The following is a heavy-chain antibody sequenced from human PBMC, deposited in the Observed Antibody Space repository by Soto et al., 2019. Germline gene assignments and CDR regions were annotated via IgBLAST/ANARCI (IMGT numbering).Heavy chain of an antibody. V-gene: IGHV1-18*01. J-gene: IGHJ3*02. CDR3: ARLVDAFDI. D-gene: IGHD2-15*01. Sequence: ASVKVSCKASGYTFTSYGISWVRQAPGQGLEWMGWISAYNGNTNYAQKFQGRVTMTRDTSASTAYMELSSLRSDDTAVYYCARLVDAFDIWGQGTMVTVSS. CDR1: GYTFTSYG. CDR2: ISAYNGNT.